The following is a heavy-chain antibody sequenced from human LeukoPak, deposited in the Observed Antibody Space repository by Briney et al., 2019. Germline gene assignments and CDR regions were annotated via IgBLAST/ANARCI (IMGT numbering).Heavy chain of an antibody. CDR2: IYHSGST. Sequence: PSETLSLTCAVSGDSISSGYYWGWIRQPPGKGLEWIGSIYHSGSTYYNPSLKSRVTISVDTSKNQFSLKLSSVTAADTAVYYCARGNTYYYDSSGYEIGYFDYWGQGTLVTVSS. J-gene: IGHJ4*02. CDR3: ARGNTYYYDSSGYEIGYFDY. V-gene: IGHV4-38-2*01. CDR1: GDSISSGYY. D-gene: IGHD3-22*01.